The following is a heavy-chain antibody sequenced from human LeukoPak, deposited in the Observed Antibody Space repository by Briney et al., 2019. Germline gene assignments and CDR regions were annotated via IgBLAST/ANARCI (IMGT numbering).Heavy chain of an antibody. CDR1: GFSFSTYG. CDR2: MWYDGSKD. V-gene: IGHV3-33*06. Sequence: GKSLRLSCAASGFSFSTYGIHWVRQAPGKGLEWVAVMWYDGSKDYYEDSVKGRFTISRDTSKNTLYLQMNNLRAEDTAVYYCAKDRETYEYTFDYWGQGTLVTVSS. D-gene: IGHD6-6*01. J-gene: IGHJ4*02. CDR3: AKDRETYEYTFDY.